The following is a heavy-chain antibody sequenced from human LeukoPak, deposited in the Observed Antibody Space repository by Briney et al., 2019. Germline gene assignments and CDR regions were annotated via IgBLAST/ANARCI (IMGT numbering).Heavy chain of an antibody. J-gene: IGHJ4*02. D-gene: IGHD5-12*01. CDR1: GGTFSSYA. CDR2: IIPIFGTA. V-gene: IGHV1-69*01. Sequence: SVKVSCKASGGTFSSYAISWVRQAPGQGLEWMGGIIPIFGTANYAQKFQGRVTITADESTSTAYMELSSLRSEDTAVYYCARNIVAHDXXXXDXXGQGXLVTV. CDR3: ARNIVAHDXXXXDX.